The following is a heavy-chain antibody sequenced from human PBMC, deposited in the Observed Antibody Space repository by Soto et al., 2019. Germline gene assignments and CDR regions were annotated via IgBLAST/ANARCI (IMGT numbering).Heavy chain of an antibody. D-gene: IGHD2-15*01. CDR1: GFSLSTSSVG. CDR2: IYWDDEK. Sequence: QITLKESGPALVKPTQTLTLTCTFSGFSLSTSSVGVGWVRQPPGKALEWLALIYWDDEKRYSPSLRSRLTITKDTSKNQVALTMTNMDPVDTATYYCAHRLRYSYYGDFWGQGTLVTVSS. V-gene: IGHV2-5*02. CDR3: AHRLRYSYYGDF. J-gene: IGHJ4*02.